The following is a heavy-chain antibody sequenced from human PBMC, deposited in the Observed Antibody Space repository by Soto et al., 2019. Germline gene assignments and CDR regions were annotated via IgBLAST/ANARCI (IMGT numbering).Heavy chain of an antibody. CDR3: ARGGIAASLPNNWFDP. V-gene: IGHV1-69*01. CDR1: GGTFSSYA. J-gene: IGHJ5*02. D-gene: IGHD6-13*01. Sequence: QVQLVQSGAEVKKPGSSVRVSCKASGGTFSSYAISWVRQAPGQGLEWMGGIIPIFGTANYAQKCQGRVKITADESTSTAYMELSSLRSEDTAVYYCARGGIAASLPNNWFDPWGQGTLVTVSS. CDR2: IIPIFGTA.